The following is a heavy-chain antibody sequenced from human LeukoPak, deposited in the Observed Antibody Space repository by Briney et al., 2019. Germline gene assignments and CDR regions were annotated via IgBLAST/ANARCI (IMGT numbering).Heavy chain of an antibody. CDR3: ARDLLGYNYYYMDV. J-gene: IGHJ6*03. CDR2: ISSSSLYI. CDR1: GFTFSNYN. D-gene: IGHD3-16*02. V-gene: IGHV3-21*01. Sequence: GGSLRLSCAASGFTFSNYNMNWVRQAPGKGLEWVSSISSSSLYIYYADSVRGRFTISRDNAKRSLYLQMNSLRVEDTAVYYCARDLLGYNYYYMDVWGKGTTVTISS.